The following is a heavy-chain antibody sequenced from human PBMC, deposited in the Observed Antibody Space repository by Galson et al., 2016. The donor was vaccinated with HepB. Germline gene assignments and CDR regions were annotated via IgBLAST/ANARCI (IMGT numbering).Heavy chain of an antibody. V-gene: IGHV3-48*03. J-gene: IGHJ4*02. CDR2: ISSSGSTI. Sequence: SLRLSCAASGFTFSSYEMNCVRQAPGKGLEWVSYISSSGSTIYYADSVRGRFTISRDNAKNSLYLQMNSLRAEDTAVYYCARSAGHSGSYFNAYQFDYWGQGTLVTVSS. CDR3: ARSAGHSGSYFNAYQFDY. D-gene: IGHD1-26*01. CDR1: GFTFSSYE.